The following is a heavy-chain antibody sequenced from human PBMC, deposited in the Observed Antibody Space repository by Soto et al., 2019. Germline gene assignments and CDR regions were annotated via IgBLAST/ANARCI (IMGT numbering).Heavy chain of an antibody. J-gene: IGHJ5*02. D-gene: IGHD2-8*01. Sequence: ASVKVSCKASGGTFSSYAISWVRQAPGQGLEWMGGIIPIFGTANYAQKFQGRVTITADESTSTAYMELSSLRSEDTAVYYCARHAVGGYCNNGVCSDGWFDPWGQGTLVTVSS. V-gene: IGHV1-69*13. CDR1: GGTFSSYA. CDR2: IIPIFGTA. CDR3: ARHAVGGYCNNGVCSDGWFDP.